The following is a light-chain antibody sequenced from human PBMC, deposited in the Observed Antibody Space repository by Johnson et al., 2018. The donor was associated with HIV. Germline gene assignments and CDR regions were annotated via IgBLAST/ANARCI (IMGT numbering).Light chain of an antibody. CDR3: GTWDTSLSVYV. V-gene: IGLV1-51*02. CDR1: SSIIGNNY. CDR2: ENN. J-gene: IGLJ1*01. Sequence: QAVLTQPPSVSAAPGQKVTISCSGSSSIIGNNYVSWYQQLPGTAPKLLIYENNKRPSGISDRFSGSKSGTSATLGITGLQTGDEADFYCGTWDTSLSVYVFGTGTKVTVL.